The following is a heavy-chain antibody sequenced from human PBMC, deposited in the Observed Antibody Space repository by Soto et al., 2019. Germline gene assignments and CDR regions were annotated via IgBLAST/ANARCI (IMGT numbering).Heavy chain of an antibody. CDR1: GYTFTGYY. Sequence: ASVKVSCKASGYTFTGYYMHWVRQAPGQGLEWMGWINPNSGGTNYAQKFQGRVTMTRDTSVSTAYMELSRLRSDDTAVYYCASWGSLRSTSFDYWGQGTLVTVS. CDR2: INPNSGGT. V-gene: IGHV1-2*02. J-gene: IGHJ4*02. D-gene: IGHD3-16*01. CDR3: ASWGSLRSTSFDY.